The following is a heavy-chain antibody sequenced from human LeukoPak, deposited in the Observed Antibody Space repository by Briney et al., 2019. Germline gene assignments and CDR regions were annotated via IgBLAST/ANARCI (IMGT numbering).Heavy chain of an antibody. CDR3: AGWAVAGYDY. V-gene: IGHV3-21*01. D-gene: IGHD6-13*01. CDR2: ISSSSSYI. CDR1: GFTFSSYS. Sequence: GGSLRLSCAASGFTFSSYSMNWVRQAPGKGLEWVSSISSSSSYIYYADSVKGRFTISRDNATNSLYLQMNSLRGEDTAVYYCAGWAVAGYDYWGQGTLVTGSS. J-gene: IGHJ4*02.